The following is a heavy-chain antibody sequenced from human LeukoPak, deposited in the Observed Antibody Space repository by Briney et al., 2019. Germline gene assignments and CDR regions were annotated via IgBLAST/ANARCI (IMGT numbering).Heavy chain of an antibody. V-gene: IGHV1-2*06. D-gene: IGHD2-2*01. J-gene: IGHJ3*02. CDR2: INPNSGGT. CDR3: ARDPSSTDAFDI. CDR1: GYTFTGYY. Sequence: ASVKVSCKAFGYTFTGYYMHWVRQAPGQGLEWMGRINPNSGGTNYAQKFQGRVTMTRDTSISTAYMELSRLRSDDTAVYYCARDPSSTDAFDIWGQGTMVTVSS.